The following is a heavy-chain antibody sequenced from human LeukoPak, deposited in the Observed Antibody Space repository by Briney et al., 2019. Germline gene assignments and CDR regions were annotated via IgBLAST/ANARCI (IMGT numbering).Heavy chain of an antibody. Sequence: SVKVSCKASGGTFSSYAISWVRQAPGQGLEWMGGIIPIFGTANYAQKFQGRVTITADESTSTAYMELSSLRSEDTAVYYCASKRRTNWSDGSFWIFVYWGQRTLVTVSS. D-gene: IGHD1-1*01. CDR3: ASKRRTNWSDGSFWIFVY. J-gene: IGHJ4*02. CDR1: GGTFSSYA. V-gene: IGHV1-69*13. CDR2: IIPIFGTA.